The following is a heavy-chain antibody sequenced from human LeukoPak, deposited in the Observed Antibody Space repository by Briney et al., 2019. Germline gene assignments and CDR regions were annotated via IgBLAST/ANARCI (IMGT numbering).Heavy chain of an antibody. CDR1: GFTFSSYT. CDR3: AVWFGTYYYYGMDV. D-gene: IGHD3-10*01. J-gene: IGHJ6*02. CDR2: ISYDGSNK. V-gene: IGHV3-30*03. Sequence: GRSLRLSCAASGFTFSSYTMHWVRQAPGKGLEWVAVISYDGSNKYYADSVKGRSTISRDNSKNTLYLQMNSLRAEDTAVYYCAVWFGTYYYYGMDVWGQGTTVTVSS.